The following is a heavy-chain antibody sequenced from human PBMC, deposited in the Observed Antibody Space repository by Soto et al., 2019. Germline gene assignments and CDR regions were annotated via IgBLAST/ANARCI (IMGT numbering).Heavy chain of an antibody. CDR3: ARQEGGWYARYFDY. V-gene: IGHV4-59*08. D-gene: IGHD6-19*01. J-gene: IGHJ4*02. CDR1: GGSISSYY. Sequence: SETLSLTCTVSGGSISSYYWSWIRQPPGKGLEWIGYIYYSGSTNYNPSLKSRVTISVDTSKNQFSLKLSSVTAADTAVYYCARQEGGWYARYFDYWGQGTLVTVSS. CDR2: IYYSGST.